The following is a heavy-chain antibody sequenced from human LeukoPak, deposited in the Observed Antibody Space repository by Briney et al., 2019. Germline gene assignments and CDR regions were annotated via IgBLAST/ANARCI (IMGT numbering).Heavy chain of an antibody. CDR2: IYYSGST. Sequence: SETLSLTCTVSGGSISSYYWSWIRQPPGKGLEWIGYIYYSGSTNYNPSLKSRVTISVDTSKNQFSLKLSCVTAADTAVYYCARVDTASFDPWGQGTLVTVSS. CDR1: GGSISSYY. J-gene: IGHJ5*02. CDR3: ARVDTASFDP. D-gene: IGHD5-18*01. V-gene: IGHV4-59*01.